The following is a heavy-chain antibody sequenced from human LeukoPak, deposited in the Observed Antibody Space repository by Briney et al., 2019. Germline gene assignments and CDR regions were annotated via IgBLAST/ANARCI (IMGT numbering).Heavy chain of an antibody. Sequence: VASVKVSCKASGYTFTSHDINWVRQATGQGLEWMGWMNPSSVTTGSAQKSQGRVTMTWNTSISTAYMELSGLRSEDTAVYYCARVAVAGTGDWFDPWGQGTLVTVSS. CDR2: MNPSSVTT. CDR1: GYTFTSHD. D-gene: IGHD6-19*01. CDR3: ARVAVAGTGDWFDP. J-gene: IGHJ5*02. V-gene: IGHV1-8*01.